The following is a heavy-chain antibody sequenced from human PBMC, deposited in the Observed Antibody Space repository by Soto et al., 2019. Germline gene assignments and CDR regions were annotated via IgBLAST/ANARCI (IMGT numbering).Heavy chain of an antibody. CDR3: AAGSTIYLDYYMDV. J-gene: IGHJ6*03. D-gene: IGHD3-3*01. CDR1: GFTFTSSA. CDR2: IVVGSGNT. V-gene: IGHV1-58*02. Sequence: ASVKVSCKASGFTFTSSAMQWVRQARGQRLEWIGWIVVGSGNTNYSQKFQERVTITRDMSTSTAYMELSSLGSEDTAVYYCAAGSTIYLDYYMDVWGKGTTVTVSS.